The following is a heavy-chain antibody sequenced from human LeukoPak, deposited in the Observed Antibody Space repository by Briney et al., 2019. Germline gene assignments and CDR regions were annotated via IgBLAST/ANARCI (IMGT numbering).Heavy chain of an antibody. CDR1: GVSISSCNSY. J-gene: IGHJ4*02. V-gene: IGHV4-39*01. Sequence: SETLSLTCTVSGVSISSCNSYWGWIRQPPGQGLEGIVSNYYSGNTYYNASLKSQVSIAIDTSKNQFSLRLTSGTAGDTAVYYCARRTGWGLFILPGGQGTLVTVS. D-gene: IGHD3/OR15-3a*01. CDR2: NYYSGNT. CDR3: ARRTGWGLFILP.